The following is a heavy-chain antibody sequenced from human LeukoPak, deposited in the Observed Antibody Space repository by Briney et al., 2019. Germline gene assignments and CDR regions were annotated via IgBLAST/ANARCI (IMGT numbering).Heavy chain of an antibody. D-gene: IGHD1-14*01. J-gene: IGHJ5*02. Sequence: SETLSLTCTVSGGSISSYYWSWVRQPPGKGLEWVGYIYTSGSTNYNPSLKSRVTISVDTSKNQFSLKLSSVTAADTAVYYCAGLNRGTPFDPWGQGTLVTVSS. CDR2: IYTSGST. CDR3: AGLNRGTPFDP. CDR1: GGSISSYY. V-gene: IGHV4-4*09.